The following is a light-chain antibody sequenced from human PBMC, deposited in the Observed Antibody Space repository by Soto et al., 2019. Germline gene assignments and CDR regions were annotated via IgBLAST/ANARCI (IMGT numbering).Light chain of an antibody. J-gene: IGLJ2*01. Sequence: QSALTQPASVSGSPGQSITISCTGTSSDVGGYNYVSWYQQHPGKAPKRMIYEVSNRPSGVSDRFSGSKSGNTASLTITGLQAEDEGDYYCGSYASSGSVVFGGGTKLNVL. CDR2: EVS. V-gene: IGLV2-14*01. CDR3: GSYASSGSVV. CDR1: SSDVGGYNY.